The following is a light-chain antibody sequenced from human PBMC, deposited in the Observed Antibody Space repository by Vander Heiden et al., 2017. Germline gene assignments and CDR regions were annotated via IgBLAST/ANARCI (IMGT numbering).Light chain of an antibody. J-gene: IGLJ2*01. V-gene: IGLV1-40*01. CDR3: QSYDSSLSGFGV. CDR2: GTN. CDR1: SSNIGAGYD. Sequence: QSVLTQPPSVSGAPGQRVTISCTGSSSNIGAGYDVHWSQQLPGTAPKLPICGTNNRPTGVPDRFSGSKSGSSASLDITGLQAEDEADYYGQSYDSSLSGFGVFGGGTKLTVL.